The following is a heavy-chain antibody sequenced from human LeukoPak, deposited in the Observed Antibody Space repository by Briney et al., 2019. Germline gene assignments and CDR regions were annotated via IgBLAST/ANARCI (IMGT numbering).Heavy chain of an antibody. CDR2: IKEDGSEK. CDR3: ARDRYSSK. J-gene: IGHJ1*01. V-gene: IGHV3-7*01. D-gene: IGHD6-19*01. Sequence: GGSLRLSCVASGFTFSSYWMTWVRQAPGKGLEWVANIKEDGSEKYYVDSVKGGFSISRDNAKNSLFLQMNSPRAEDTAVYYCARDRYSSKWGQGTLVTVSS. CDR1: GFTFSSYW.